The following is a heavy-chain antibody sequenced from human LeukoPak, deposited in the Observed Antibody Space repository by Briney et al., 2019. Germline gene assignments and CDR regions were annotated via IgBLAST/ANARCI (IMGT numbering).Heavy chain of an antibody. CDR3: AKGDFYGSGRSYYYYMDI. CDR2: ISGSGGST. CDR1: GFTFSSYA. J-gene: IGHJ6*03. Sequence: GGSLRLSCAASGFTFSSYAMTWVRQAPGKGLEWVSSISGSGGSTYYADSVKGRFTISRDNSKNTLYLQMNSLRAEDTAVYYCAKGDFYGSGRSYYYYMDIWGKGTTVTLSS. V-gene: IGHV3-23*01. D-gene: IGHD3-10*01.